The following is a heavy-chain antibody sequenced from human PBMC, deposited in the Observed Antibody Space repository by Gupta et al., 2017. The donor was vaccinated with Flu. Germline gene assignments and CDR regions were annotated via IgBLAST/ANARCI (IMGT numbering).Heavy chain of an antibody. CDR3: AAGSLSCHSDCYSFQH. V-gene: IGHV3-48*01. CDR2: IRRSNTNI. CDR1: GFTFSSYS. Sequence: VQLVASGGGLVQPGGSLSLSSAASGFTFSSYSLNWVRQAPGKGLEWSADIRRSNTNINYAESVERRFTITRNNAKNALYLQKNSLRAEDTAVYYCAAGSLSCHSDCYSFQHWGQGTLVTVSS. D-gene: IGHD2-21*02. J-gene: IGHJ1*01.